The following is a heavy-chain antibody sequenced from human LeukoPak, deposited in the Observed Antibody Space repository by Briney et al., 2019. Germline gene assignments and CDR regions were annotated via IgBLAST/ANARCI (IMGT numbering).Heavy chain of an antibody. D-gene: IGHD6-6*01. V-gene: IGHV3-7*03. CDR1: GFTFGNFW. CDR2: IKQDGSEK. Sequence: GGSLRLSCAASGFTFGNFWMSWVRQAPGKGLEWVANIKQDGSEKYYVDSVKGRFTISRDNAKNSLSLQMNSLRAEDTAVYYCTRDRGSSSWGYYYGMDVWGQGTTVTVSS. CDR3: TRDRGSSSWGYYYGMDV. J-gene: IGHJ6*02.